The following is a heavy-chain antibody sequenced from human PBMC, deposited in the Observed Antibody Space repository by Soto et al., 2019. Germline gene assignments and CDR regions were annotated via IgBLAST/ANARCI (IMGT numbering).Heavy chain of an antibody. Sequence: GGSLRLSCAASGLTFSSYAMSWVRQATGKGLEWVSAISGSGGSTYYADSVKGRFTISRDNSKNTLYLQMNSLRAEDTAVYYCAKDFTYYYDSSGYPHDAFDIWGQGTMVTVSS. CDR2: ISGSGGST. J-gene: IGHJ3*02. CDR3: AKDFTYYYDSSGYPHDAFDI. V-gene: IGHV3-23*01. D-gene: IGHD3-22*01. CDR1: GLTFSSYA.